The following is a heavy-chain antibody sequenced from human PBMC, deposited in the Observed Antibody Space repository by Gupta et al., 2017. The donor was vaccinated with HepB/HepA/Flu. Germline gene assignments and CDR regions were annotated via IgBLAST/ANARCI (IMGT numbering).Heavy chain of an antibody. J-gene: IGHJ5*02. CDR1: GFTIGDYA. CDR2: IRSKAYGGTT. Sequence: EVQLVESGGGLVQPGRSLRLSCTASGFTIGDYAMSWVRQAPGKGLEWVGFIRSKAYGGTTEYAASVKGRFTISRDDSKSIAYLQMNSLKTEDTAVYYCTRAFGGFSGTNWFDPWGQGTLVTVSS. D-gene: IGHD3-10*01. CDR3: TRAFGGFSGTNWFDP. V-gene: IGHV3-49*04.